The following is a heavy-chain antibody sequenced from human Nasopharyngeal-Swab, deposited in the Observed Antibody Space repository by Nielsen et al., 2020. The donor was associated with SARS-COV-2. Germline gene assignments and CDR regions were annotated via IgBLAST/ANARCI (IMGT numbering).Heavy chain of an antibody. CDR3: ARGDGFDP. J-gene: IGHJ5*02. Sequence: SVKVSCTASGYTFTSYAMHWVRQPPAQMLEWMGWINAGNGNTKYSQKFQGRVTITRDTSASTAYMELSSLRSEDTAVYYCARGDGFDPWGQGTLVTGSS. V-gene: IGHV1-3*01. CDR2: INAGNGNT. D-gene: IGHD5-24*01. CDR1: GYTFTSYA.